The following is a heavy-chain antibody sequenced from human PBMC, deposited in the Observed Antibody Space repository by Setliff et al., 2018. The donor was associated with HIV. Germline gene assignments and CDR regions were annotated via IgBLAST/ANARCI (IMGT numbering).Heavy chain of an antibody. D-gene: IGHD4-17*01. CDR1: GFSFSTYA. CDR3: AKFFGGYGDYMGFDY. V-gene: IGHV3-23*01. CDR2: VGAVGSPK. Sequence: GSLRLSCAASGFSFSTYAMGWVRQAPGKGLEWVSTVGAVGSPKFYAESVKGRFTISKDNSKNTLYLQMTSLRDEDTAVYYCAKFFGGYGDYMGFDYWGQGTLVTVSS. J-gene: IGHJ4*02.